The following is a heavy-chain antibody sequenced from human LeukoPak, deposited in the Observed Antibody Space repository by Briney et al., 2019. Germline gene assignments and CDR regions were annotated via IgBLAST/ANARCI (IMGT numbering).Heavy chain of an antibody. CDR2: IKQDGAEK. V-gene: IGHV3-7*02. D-gene: IGHD1-26*01. J-gene: IGHJ4*02. Sequence: GGSLRLSCAASGFRFGDYLMTWARHIPGKGMEWVANIKQDGAEKHYAESVEGRFIISRDNAKNSLYLEMDILKVEDTAVYYCARVGAWDLQRVFEYWGQGTLVTVSS. CDR1: GFRFGDYL. CDR3: ARVGAWDLQRVFEY.